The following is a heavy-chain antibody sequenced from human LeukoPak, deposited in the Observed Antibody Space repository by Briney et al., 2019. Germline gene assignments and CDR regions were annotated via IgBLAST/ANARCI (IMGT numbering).Heavy chain of an antibody. V-gene: IGHV3-30*02. D-gene: IGHD2-8*01. CDR1: GFTFDDYA. Sequence: GGSLRLSCAASGFTFDDYAMHWVRQAPGKGLEWVAFIRYDGSNKYYADSVKGRFTISRDNSKNTLYLQMNSLRAEDTAVYYCAKLVYYPDAFDIWGQGTMVTVSS. CDR2: IRYDGSNK. CDR3: AKLVYYPDAFDI. J-gene: IGHJ3*02.